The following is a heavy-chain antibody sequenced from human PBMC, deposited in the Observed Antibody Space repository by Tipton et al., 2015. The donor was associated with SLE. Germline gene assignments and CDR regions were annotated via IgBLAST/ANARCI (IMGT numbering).Heavy chain of an antibody. D-gene: IGHD6-13*01. CDR2: INHSGRT. CDR3: ARRYSSSWALFDY. V-gene: IGHV4-34*01. CDR1: GGSFSGYY. J-gene: IGHJ4*02. Sequence: TLSLTCAVYGGSFSGYYWSWIRQPPGKGLEWIGEINHSGRTNYNPSLKSRVTISVDTSKNQFSLKLSSVTAADTAVYYCARRYSSSWALFDYWGQGTLVTVSS.